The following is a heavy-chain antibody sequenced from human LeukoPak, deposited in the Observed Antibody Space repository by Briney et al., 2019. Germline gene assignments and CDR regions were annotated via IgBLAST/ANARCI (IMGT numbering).Heavy chain of an antibody. CDR3: ATFSGWYGEFDY. V-gene: IGHV1-3*01. Sequence: ASVKVSCKASGGTFSSYAISWVRQAPGQRLEWMGWINAGNGNTKYSQKFQGRVTITRDTSASTAYMELSSLRSEDTAVYYCATFSGWYGEFDYWGQGTLVTVSS. J-gene: IGHJ4*02. CDR1: GGTFSSYA. D-gene: IGHD6-19*01. CDR2: INAGNGNT.